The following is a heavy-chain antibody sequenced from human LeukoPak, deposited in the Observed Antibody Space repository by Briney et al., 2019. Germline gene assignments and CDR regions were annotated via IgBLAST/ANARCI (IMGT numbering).Heavy chain of an antibody. D-gene: IGHD6-19*01. V-gene: IGHV1-3*01. Sequence: ASVKVSCKASGYRFTSYSIHWVRQAPGQRLEWMGSVDAGSDNRKYSQKFQGRVTITSDTSASTAYMELSSLRSEDTAVYYCARSRGFHSSGWPSNWFDPWGQGTLVTVSS. CDR3: ARSRGFHSSGWPSNWFDP. J-gene: IGHJ5*02. CDR2: VDAGSDNR. CDR1: GYRFTSYS.